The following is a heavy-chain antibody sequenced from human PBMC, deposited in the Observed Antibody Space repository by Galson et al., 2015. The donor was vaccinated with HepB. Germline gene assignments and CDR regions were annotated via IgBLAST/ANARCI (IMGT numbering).Heavy chain of an antibody. J-gene: IGHJ4*02. CDR1: GFTFSRNA. V-gene: IGHV3-23*01. CDR2: LTGSSDIT. CDR3: ARTTWRDKNWPIFDS. D-gene: IGHD1-1*01. Sequence: SLRLSCAASGFTFSRNAMSWVRQAPGKGLEWVSSLTGSSDITNIADSAKGRFSIPRDNSKNTLYLQMNSLRVEDTAFYYCARTTWRDKNWPIFDSWGQGTPVTVSS.